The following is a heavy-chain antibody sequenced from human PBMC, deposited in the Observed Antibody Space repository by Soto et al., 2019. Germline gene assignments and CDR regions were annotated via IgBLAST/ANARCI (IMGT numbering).Heavy chain of an antibody. D-gene: IGHD5-18*01. V-gene: IGHV3-30*09. CDR3: ARGSYLDTALDS. Sequence: QVHLAESGGGVVQPGGSLSLSCEASGFMFSSYAMHWVRQAPGKGLEWVAVITYDGSNRYDIDSAKGRFAISRDNSKNTLYLQIKSLRLEDTAVYYCARGSYLDTALDSWGQGTMVTVSS. J-gene: IGHJ3*01. CDR1: GFMFSSYA. CDR2: ITYDGSNR.